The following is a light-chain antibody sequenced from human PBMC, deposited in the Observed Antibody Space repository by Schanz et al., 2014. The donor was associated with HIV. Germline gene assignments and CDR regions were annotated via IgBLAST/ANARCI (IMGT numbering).Light chain of an antibody. CDR1: ISDVGIYNL. CDR3: CSYAGNTTWV. Sequence: QSALTQSASVSGSPGQSITISCTGTISDVGIYNLVSWYQQHPGKAPKLIIYEGSKRPLGVSNRFSGSKSGNTASLTISGLQAEDEADYYCCSYAGNTTWVFGGGTKLTVL. J-gene: IGLJ3*02. V-gene: IGLV2-23*01. CDR2: EGS.